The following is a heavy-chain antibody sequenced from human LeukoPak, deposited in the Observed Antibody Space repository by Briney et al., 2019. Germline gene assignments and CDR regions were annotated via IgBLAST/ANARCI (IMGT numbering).Heavy chain of an antibody. CDR1: GASVSGSAYY. V-gene: IGHV4-39*01. Sequence: SETLSLTCTVSGASVSGSAYYWGWIRQPPGKGLEWIGNIYYSGSTYYDESLESRVTISIDTSKNQFSLKLNSVTAADTAMYYCAKSGGYGLIDYWGQGTLVTVSS. D-gene: IGHD1-26*01. CDR3: AKSGGYGLIDY. CDR2: IYYSGST. J-gene: IGHJ4*02.